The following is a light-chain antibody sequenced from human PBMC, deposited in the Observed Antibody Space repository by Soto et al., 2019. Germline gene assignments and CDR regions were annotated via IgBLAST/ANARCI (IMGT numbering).Light chain of an antibody. J-gene: IGKJ3*01. CDR1: QSVSGY. CDR3: QQRTNWPLT. CDR2: DTS. Sequence: EIVLTQSPATLSLSPGERATLSCRASQSVSGYLAWYQQKPGQAPRLLIYDTSNRATGIPARFIGSGSGTDFTLTISSLEPVDFAVYYCQQRTNWPLTFGPGTNVDIK. V-gene: IGKV3-11*01.